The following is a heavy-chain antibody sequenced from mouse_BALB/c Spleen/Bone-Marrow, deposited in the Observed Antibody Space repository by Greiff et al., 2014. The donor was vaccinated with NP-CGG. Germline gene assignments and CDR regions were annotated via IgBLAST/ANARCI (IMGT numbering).Heavy chain of an antibody. CDR1: GYTFSSYW. CDR3: ARWRGYFDY. V-gene: IGHV1-9*01. J-gene: IGHJ2*01. Sequence: VQLQQSGTELMKPGASVKISCKATGYTFSSYWIDWVKQRPGHGLEWIGEILPRSGSINYNKTFKGKATFTVDTSSNTAYMQLGSLTSEDSAVYYCARWRGYFDYWGQGTTLTVSS. CDR2: ILPRSGSI.